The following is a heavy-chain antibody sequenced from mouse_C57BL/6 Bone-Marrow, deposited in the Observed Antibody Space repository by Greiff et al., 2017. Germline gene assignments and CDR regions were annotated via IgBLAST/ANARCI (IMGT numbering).Heavy chain of an antibody. V-gene: IGHV1-54*01. CDR2: INPGSGGT. Sequence: QVQLKESGAELVRPGTSVKVSCKASGYAFTNYLIEWVKQRPGQGLEWIGVINPGSGGTNYNEKFKGKATLTADKAYSTAYMQLSSLTSEDSEVYFCARSGICSYGSPYFDVWGTGTTVTVSS. CDR1: GYAFTNYL. CDR3: ARSGICSYGSPYFDV. J-gene: IGHJ1*03. D-gene: IGHD1-1*01.